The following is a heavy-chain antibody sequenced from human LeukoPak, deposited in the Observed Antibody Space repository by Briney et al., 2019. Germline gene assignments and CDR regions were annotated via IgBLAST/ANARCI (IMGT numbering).Heavy chain of an antibody. CDR3: ARQLRPLGFDF. Sequence: PGGSLRLSCAASGFTFRTYDMHWVRQATGKSLEWVSAIGTAGDMYYQGSVKGRFTISREFATNYLYLQMNSLRAEDTAVYYCARQLRPLGFDFWGQGTLVTVSS. CDR2: IGTAGDM. V-gene: IGHV3-13*01. J-gene: IGHJ4*02. CDR1: GFTFRTYD.